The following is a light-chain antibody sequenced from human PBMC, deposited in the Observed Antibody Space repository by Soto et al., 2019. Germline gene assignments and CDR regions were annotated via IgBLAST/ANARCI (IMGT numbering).Light chain of an antibody. CDR1: SSDVGRYNY. CDR3: SSYDTGSTDYV. V-gene: IGLV2-14*01. Sequence: QPVLTQPASVSGSRGQSITISCTGTSSDVGRYNYVSWYQQYPGKAPKLMISEVSNRPSGVSNRFSGSKSGNTASLTISGLQPEDEADYYCSSYDTGSTDYVFGGGTKVTV. CDR2: EVS. J-gene: IGLJ2*01.